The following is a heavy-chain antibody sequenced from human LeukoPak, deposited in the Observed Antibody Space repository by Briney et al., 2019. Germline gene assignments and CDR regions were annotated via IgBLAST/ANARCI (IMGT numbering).Heavy chain of an antibody. V-gene: IGHV3-30*18. Sequence: GGSLRLSCAASGFTFSSYGMHWVRQAPGKGLEWVAVISYDGSNKYYADSVKGRFTISRDNSKNTLYLQMNSLRAEDTAVYYCAKRGKGNYYDSSGVCYFDYWGQGTLVTVSS. CDR2: ISYDGSNK. D-gene: IGHD3-22*01. CDR3: AKRGKGNYYDSSGVCYFDY. J-gene: IGHJ4*02. CDR1: GFTFSSYG.